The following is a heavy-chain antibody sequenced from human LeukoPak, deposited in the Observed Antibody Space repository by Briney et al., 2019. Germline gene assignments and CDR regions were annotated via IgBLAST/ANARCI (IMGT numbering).Heavy chain of an antibody. CDR1: GFTFSSYA. J-gene: IGHJ4*02. CDR2: ISYDGSNK. Sequence: GGSLRLSCAASGFTFSSYAMHWVRQAPGKGLEWVAVISYDGSNKYYADSVKGRFSISRDNSKNTLYLQMNSLRAEDTAEYYCAKSDYWGQGTLATVSS. CDR3: AKSDY. V-gene: IGHV3-30-3*02.